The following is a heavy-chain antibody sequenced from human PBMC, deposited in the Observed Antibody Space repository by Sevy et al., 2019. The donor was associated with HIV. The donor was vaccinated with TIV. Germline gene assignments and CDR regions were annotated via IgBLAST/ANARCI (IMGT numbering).Heavy chain of an antibody. J-gene: IGHJ4*02. Sequence: GGSLRLSCAASGFSFSKYWMSWVRQAPGKGLEWEANIKEDGSQKNYLESVKGRFTISRDNAKNLLYLQMNNLRADDTAVYYCARDPAILSGYPSHYFDYWGQGTLVTVSS. D-gene: IGHD3-9*01. CDR3: ARDPAILSGYPSHYFDY. V-gene: IGHV3-7*01. CDR1: GFSFSKYW. CDR2: IKEDGSQK.